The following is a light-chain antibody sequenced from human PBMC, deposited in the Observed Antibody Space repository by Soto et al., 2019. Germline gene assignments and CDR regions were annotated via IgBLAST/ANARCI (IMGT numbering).Light chain of an antibody. CDR1: QSIGNW. Sequence: DIQMTQSPSTLSASVGDRVTMTCRASQSIGNWLAWYQQRPGKAPKLLIYQASSLDEGVPSRFSGSGSGTEFTLTISSLQPDDFATYYCQQYNSFLFGQGTKVDIK. J-gene: IGKJ1*01. CDR2: QAS. CDR3: QQYNSFL. V-gene: IGKV1-5*03.